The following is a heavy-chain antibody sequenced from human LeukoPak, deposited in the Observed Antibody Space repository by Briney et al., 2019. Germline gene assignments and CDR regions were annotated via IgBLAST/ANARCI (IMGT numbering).Heavy chain of an antibody. J-gene: IGHJ4*02. Sequence: GGSLRLSCAASGFTFSSYAMHWVRQAPGKGLEWVAVISYDGSNKYYADSVKGRFTISRDNSKNTLYLQMNSLGAEDTAVYYCARVMGRYCSSTSCYVDYWGQGTLVTVSS. D-gene: IGHD2-2*01. CDR2: ISYDGSNK. CDR3: ARVMGRYCSSTSCYVDY. V-gene: IGHV3-30*04. CDR1: GFTFSSYA.